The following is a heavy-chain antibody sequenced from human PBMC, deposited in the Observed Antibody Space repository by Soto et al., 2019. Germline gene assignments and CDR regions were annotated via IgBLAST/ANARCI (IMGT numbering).Heavy chain of an antibody. Sequence: QVQLQESGPGLVKPSGTMSLTCTVSGESISSNYWWTWVRQPPGKGLEWIAEDYHSGSTNYNPSLKRRVPLSVDKSKIHFSLRLCSVGAADTAVYYCEGVYYSLGYVSSATWFDPWVHGSLVNV. J-gene: IGHJ5*02. V-gene: IGHV4-4*02. CDR3: EGVYYSLGYVSSATWFDP. CDR1: GESISSNYW. D-gene: IGHD6-25*01. CDR2: DYHSGST.